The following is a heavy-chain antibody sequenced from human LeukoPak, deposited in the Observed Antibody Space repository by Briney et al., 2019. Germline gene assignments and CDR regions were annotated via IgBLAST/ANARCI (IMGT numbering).Heavy chain of an antibody. V-gene: IGHV3-23*01. CDR2: VRGDSGDT. CDR1: GFTFSSYG. J-gene: IGHJ4*02. Sequence: GGSLRLSCAASGFTFSSYGMNWVRQAPGKGLEWVSGVRGDSGDTYYADSVKGRFTISRDNSKNTLCLQMNSLRAEDTAIYYCAKGGLLRSFDYWGQGTLVTVSS. D-gene: IGHD5-12*01. CDR3: AKGGLLRSFDY.